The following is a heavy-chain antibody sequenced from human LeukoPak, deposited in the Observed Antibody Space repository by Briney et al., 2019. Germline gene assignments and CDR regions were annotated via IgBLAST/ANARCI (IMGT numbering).Heavy chain of an antibody. J-gene: IGHJ4*02. CDR3: AKTSSEGLKAFDY. V-gene: IGHV3-23*01. D-gene: IGHD3-3*01. CDR1: GFTFSSYA. Sequence: GGSLRLSCAASGFTFSSYAMSWVRQAPGKGLEWVSAISGSGGSTYYADSVKGRFTISRDNSKSTLYLQMNSLRAEDTAVYYCAKTSSEGLKAFDYWGQGTLVTVSS. CDR2: ISGSGGST.